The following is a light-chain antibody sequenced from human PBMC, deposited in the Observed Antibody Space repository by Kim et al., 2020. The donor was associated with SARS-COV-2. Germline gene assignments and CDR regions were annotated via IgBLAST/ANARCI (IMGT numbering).Light chain of an antibody. CDR1: GRDVQGYNL. J-gene: IGLJ1*01. Sequence: GQYVAIYCTGTGRDVQGYNLVSCYQQHPGKAPKLIIYGVSKRPSGFPDRLSCSKSGNTASLTISGLRAEDEADYSCCSNAGRDTFVFGTGTKVTVL. V-gene: IGLV2-11*01. CDR3: CSNAGRDTFV. CDR2: GVS.